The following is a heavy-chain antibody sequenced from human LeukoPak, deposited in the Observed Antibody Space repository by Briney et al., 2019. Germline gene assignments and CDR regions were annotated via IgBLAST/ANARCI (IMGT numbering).Heavy chain of an antibody. V-gene: IGHV3-21*01. CDR2: IISSSSYI. Sequence: GGSLRLSCAASGFTFSSYSMNWVRQAPGKGLEGGSSIISSSSYIYYADSVKGRFTISGDNGKNSLYLQMNSLRAEDTAVYYCASGTGTFDYWGQGTLVTASS. D-gene: IGHD1-7*01. CDR3: ASGTGTFDY. CDR1: GFTFSSYS. J-gene: IGHJ4*02.